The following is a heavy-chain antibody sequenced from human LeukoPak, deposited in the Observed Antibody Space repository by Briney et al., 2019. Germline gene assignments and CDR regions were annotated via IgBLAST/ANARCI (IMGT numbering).Heavy chain of an antibody. Sequence: AGGSLRLSCAASGFTFDDYGMSWVRQAPGKGLEWVSGINWNGGSTGYADSVKGRFTISRDNAKNSLYPQMNSLRAEDTALYYCARGSRYFDWLPPDYWGQGTLVTVSS. J-gene: IGHJ4*02. V-gene: IGHV3-20*04. CDR1: GFTFDDYG. D-gene: IGHD3-9*01. CDR3: ARGSRYFDWLPPDY. CDR2: INWNGGST.